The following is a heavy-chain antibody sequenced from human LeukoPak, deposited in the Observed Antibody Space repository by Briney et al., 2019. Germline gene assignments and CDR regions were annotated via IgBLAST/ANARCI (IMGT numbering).Heavy chain of an antibody. CDR2: IYYSGAT. CDR3: ARWASSSSLFDS. J-gene: IGHJ4*02. Sequence: SETLSLTCTVSGGSISSSSYYWGWIRQPPGKGLEWIGSIYYSGATYYNPSLKSRVTISVDTSKNHFSLKMRSVTAADTAVYYCARWASSSSLFDSWGQGTLVTVSS. D-gene: IGHD6-6*01. V-gene: IGHV4-39*07. CDR1: GGSISSSSYY.